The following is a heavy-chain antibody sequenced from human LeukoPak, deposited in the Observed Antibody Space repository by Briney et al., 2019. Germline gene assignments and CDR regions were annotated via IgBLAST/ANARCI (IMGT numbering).Heavy chain of an antibody. J-gene: IGHJ4*02. CDR2: ISGSGGST. CDR3: AKFTRSLVIAPDDY. V-gene: IGHV3-23*01. CDR1: RFTFSSYA. D-gene: IGHD3-9*01. Sequence: PGGSLRLSCAASRFTFSSYAMSWVSQARGKGLEWVSAISGSGGSTYYADSVKGRFTISRDNSKNTLYLQMNSLRAEDTAVYYCAKFTRSLVIAPDDYWGQGTLVTVSS.